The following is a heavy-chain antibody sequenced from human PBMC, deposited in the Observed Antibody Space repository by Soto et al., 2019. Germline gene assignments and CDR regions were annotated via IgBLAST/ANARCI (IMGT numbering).Heavy chain of an antibody. CDR2: IIPIFRTP. CDR3: ARDKGRGQLGGNYYYALDV. J-gene: IGHJ6*02. D-gene: IGHD1-1*01. V-gene: IGHV1-69*12. Sequence: QVQLVQSGAEVLKPGSSVKLSCKTSGDTFDTFAISWVRQAPGQGLEWMGGIIPIFRTPDYTQKFQGRVTISADVSTTTAAMELSSLRSEDTTVYYCARDKGRGQLGGNYYYALDVWGQGNTVTVSS. CDR1: GDTFDTFA.